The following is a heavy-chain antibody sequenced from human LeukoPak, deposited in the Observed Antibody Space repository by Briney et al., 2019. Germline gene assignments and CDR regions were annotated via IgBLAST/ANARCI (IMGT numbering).Heavy chain of an antibody. CDR1: GGSISSYY. CDR3: ARAHSSSWYMDY. Sequence: SETLSLTCSVSGGSISSYYWSWIRQPPGKGLEWIGYIYYSGSINYNPSLKSRVTISVDTSGNQLSLKLSSVTAADTAVYYCARAHSSSWYMDYWGQGTLVTVSS. J-gene: IGHJ4*02. D-gene: IGHD6-13*01. V-gene: IGHV4-59*01. CDR2: IYYSGSI.